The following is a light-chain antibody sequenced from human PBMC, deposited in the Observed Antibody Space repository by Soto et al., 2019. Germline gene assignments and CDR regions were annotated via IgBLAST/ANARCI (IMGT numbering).Light chain of an antibody. CDR3: QQYDSWPLT. J-gene: IGKJ4*01. CDR2: GAS. Sequence: EIVMTQSPATLSVSPGGGATLSCRASQSVYSNLAWYQQKPGQAPRLLIYGASTRATGIPARFSGSGSGTEFTLTISSLQSEDFAAYYCQQYDSWPLTFGGGTKVQIK. V-gene: IGKV3-15*01. CDR1: QSVYSN.